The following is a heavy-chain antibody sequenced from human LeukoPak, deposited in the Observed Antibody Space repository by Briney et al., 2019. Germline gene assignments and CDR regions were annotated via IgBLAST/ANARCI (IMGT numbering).Heavy chain of an antibody. CDR1: GGSISSYY. CDR3: ARAGVIQRYDIDY. CDR2: IYYSGST. J-gene: IGHJ4*02. V-gene: IGHV4-59*01. Sequence: SETLSLTCTVSGGSISSYYWSWIRQPPGKGLEWIGYIYYSGSTNYNPSLKSRVTISVDTSKNQFSLKLSSVTAADTAVYYCARAGVIQRYDIDYWGQGTLVTVFS. D-gene: IGHD3-16*02.